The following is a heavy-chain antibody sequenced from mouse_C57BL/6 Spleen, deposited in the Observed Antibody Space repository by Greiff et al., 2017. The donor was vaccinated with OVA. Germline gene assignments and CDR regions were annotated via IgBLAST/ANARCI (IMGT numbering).Heavy chain of an antibody. V-gene: IGHV1-52*01. CDR1: GYTFTSYW. J-gene: IGHJ2*01. CDR2: IDPSDSET. CDR3: ARRDYGSSKYFDY. D-gene: IGHD1-1*01. Sequence: QVQLQQPGAELVRPGSSVKLSCKASGYTFTSYWMHWVKQRPIQGLEWIGNIDPSDSETHYNQKFKDKATLTVDKSSSTAYMQLSSLTSEDSAVYYCARRDYGSSKYFDYWGQGTTLTVSS.